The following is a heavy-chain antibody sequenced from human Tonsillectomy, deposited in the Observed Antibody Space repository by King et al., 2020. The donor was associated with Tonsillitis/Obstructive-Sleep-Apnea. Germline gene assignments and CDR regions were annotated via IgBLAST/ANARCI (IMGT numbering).Heavy chain of an antibody. CDR1: GFTVSNYY. CDR3: ASGYCSGGSCPHYYYMDV. D-gene: IGHD2-15*01. CDR2: IYGGGST. V-gene: IGHV3-53*01. Sequence: VQLVESGGGLIQPGGSLRLSCVVSGFTVSNYYMSWVRQAPGKGLEWVSVIYGGGSTYYAASVNGRFTISRDESKNTVYLQMNSLRVEDAAVYYCASGYCSGGSCPHYYYMDVWGKGTTVIVS. J-gene: IGHJ6*03.